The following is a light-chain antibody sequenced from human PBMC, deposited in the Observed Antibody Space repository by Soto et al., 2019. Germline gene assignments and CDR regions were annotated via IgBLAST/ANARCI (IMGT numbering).Light chain of an antibody. V-gene: IGKV3-20*01. CDR3: QQYGSSLST. CDR1: QSVSSRY. CDR2: ATS. Sequence: EIVLTQSPGTLSLSPGDTAALSCRASQSVSSRYLAWYQQKSGQAPRLLIYATSSRATDILDRFIGYGSGTDFTLTISGLEPEDFAVYYCQQYGSSLSTFGQGTKVEIK. J-gene: IGKJ1*01.